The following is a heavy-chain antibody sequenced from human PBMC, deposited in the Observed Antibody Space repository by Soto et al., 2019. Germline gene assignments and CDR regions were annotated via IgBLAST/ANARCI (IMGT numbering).Heavy chain of an antibody. D-gene: IGHD3-10*01. CDR2: INHSGST. Sequence: SETLSLTCAVYGGSFSGYYWSWIRQPPGKGLEWIGEINHSGSTNYNPSLKSRVTISVDTSKNQFSLKLSSVTAADTAVYYCARKVWASPMVRGSWLDPRGQGILVTVSS. J-gene: IGHJ5*02. CDR1: GGSFSGYY. V-gene: IGHV4-34*01. CDR3: ARKVWASPMVRGSWLDP.